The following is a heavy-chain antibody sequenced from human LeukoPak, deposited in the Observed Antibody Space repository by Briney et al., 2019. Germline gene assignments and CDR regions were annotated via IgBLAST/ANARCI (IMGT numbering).Heavy chain of an antibody. D-gene: IGHD2-2*01. V-gene: IGHV3-9*01. J-gene: IGHJ4*02. Sequence: QPGGSLRLSCAASGFTFDDYAMHWVRQAPGKGLEWVSGISWNSGSIGYADSVKGRFTISRDNAKNSLYLQMNSLRAEDTALYYCAKATGGYCSSTSCRTDFDYWGQGTLVTVSS. CDR2: ISWNSGSI. CDR3: AKATGGYCSSTSCRTDFDY. CDR1: GFTFDDYA.